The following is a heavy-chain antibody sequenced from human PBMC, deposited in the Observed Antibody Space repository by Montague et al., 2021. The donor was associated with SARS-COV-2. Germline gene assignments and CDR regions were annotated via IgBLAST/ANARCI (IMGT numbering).Heavy chain of an antibody. CDR2: IFENGDT. D-gene: IGHD3-16*01. Sequence: SETLSLTCTVSGVAISYGDWSWIRQPPGKGLEWIVTIFENGDTDXNPSLKSRVTVSEDTSQNQFSLRLSSVAAADTALYYCARSYERSWDVWGQGTTVTVSS. CDR3: ARSYERSWDV. J-gene: IGHJ6*02. CDR1: GVAISYGD. V-gene: IGHV4-4*09.